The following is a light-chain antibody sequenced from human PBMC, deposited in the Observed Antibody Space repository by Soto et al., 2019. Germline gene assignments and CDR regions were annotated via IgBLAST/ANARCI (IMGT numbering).Light chain of an antibody. J-gene: IGKJ5*01. CDR1: QTIDSN. CDR3: QQYNRGSPIT. V-gene: IGKV3-15*01. Sequence: IDMTHSPGTLSVFPWGIATLSCRASQTIDSNLAWYQQKPGQAPRLLIYGSSTRATGIPVRFSGSGSGTEFTLTISSLQSDDFAVYYCQQYNRGSPITFGQGTRLEIK. CDR2: GSS.